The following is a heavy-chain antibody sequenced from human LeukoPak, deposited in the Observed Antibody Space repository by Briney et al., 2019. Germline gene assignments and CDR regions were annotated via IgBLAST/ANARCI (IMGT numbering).Heavy chain of an antibody. CDR1: GFSFRDYP. D-gene: IGHD5-18*01. CDR2: ISAGADVI. V-gene: IGHV3-23*01. Sequence: GGSLRLSCEAAGFSFRDYPMGWVRRASGKRLEWVSGISAGADVIFYADPVKGRFTISRDNSKNTLYLQMNSLRVDDTAVYYCAKESAATAMIEGPLNYWGQGTLVAVSS. J-gene: IGHJ4*02. CDR3: AKESAATAMIEGPLNY.